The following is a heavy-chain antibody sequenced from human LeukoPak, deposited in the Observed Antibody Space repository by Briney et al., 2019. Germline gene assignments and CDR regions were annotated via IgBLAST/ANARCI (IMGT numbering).Heavy chain of an antibody. CDR3: LRLETCAYYDA. CDR1: VFTLSTHS. V-gene: IGHV3-48*01. CDR2: ISSSSSTI. D-gene: IGHD1-1*01. J-gene: IGHJ4*02. Sequence: GGSLRLSCAASVFTLSTHSMVWVRQAPGKGLECVSYISSSSSTIYYADSVKGRFTISRDNAENSVYLQMNSLRAEDTAVYYCLRLETCAYYDAWGQGTLVTVSS.